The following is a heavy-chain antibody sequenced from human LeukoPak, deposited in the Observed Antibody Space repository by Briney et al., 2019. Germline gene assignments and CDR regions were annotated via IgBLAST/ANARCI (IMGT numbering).Heavy chain of an antibody. CDR3: VRDHHGTGSYFEY. D-gene: IGHD3-10*01. CDR2: IRHDGSNK. CDR1: GFTFSSYG. V-gene: IGHV3-30*02. Sequence: PGGSLRLSCAASGFTFSSYGIHWVRQAPGKGLEWVAFIRHDGSNKYFLDSVRGRFTISRDNSKNTLFLQMNSLRVDDTAVYYCVRDHHGTGSYFEYWGQGILVTVSS. J-gene: IGHJ4*02.